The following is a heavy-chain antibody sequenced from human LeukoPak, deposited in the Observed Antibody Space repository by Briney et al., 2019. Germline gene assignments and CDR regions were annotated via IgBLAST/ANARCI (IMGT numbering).Heavy chain of an antibody. CDR2: INPSGGST. D-gene: IGHD3-22*01. CDR1: GYTFTSYY. V-gene: IGHV1-46*01. J-gene: IGHJ3*02. CDR3: ARVAYDSSGYLTDAFDI. Sequence: ASVKVSCKASGYTFTSYYMHWVRQARGQGLEWMGIINPSGGSTSYAQKFQGRVTMTRDTSTSTVYMELSSLRSEDTAVYYCARVAYDSSGYLTDAFDIWGQGTMVTVSS.